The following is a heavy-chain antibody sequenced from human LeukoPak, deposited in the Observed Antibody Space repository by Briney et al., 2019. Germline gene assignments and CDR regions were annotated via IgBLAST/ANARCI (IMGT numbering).Heavy chain of an antibody. CDR1: GGSISSGGYS. Sequence: SQTLSLTCAVSGGSISSGGYSWSWIRQPPGKGLEWIGYIYHSGSTYYNPSLKSRVTISVDRSKNQFSLKLSSVTAADTAVYYCARDGWDYYGSGSPDAFDIWGQGTMVTVSS. CDR3: ARDGWDYYGSGSPDAFDI. J-gene: IGHJ3*02. D-gene: IGHD3-10*01. V-gene: IGHV4-30-2*01. CDR2: IYHSGST.